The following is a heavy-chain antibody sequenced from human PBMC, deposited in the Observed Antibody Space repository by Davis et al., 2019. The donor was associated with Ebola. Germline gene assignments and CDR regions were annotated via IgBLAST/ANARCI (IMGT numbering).Heavy chain of an antibody. CDR1: GFTFSSYW. CDR3: ARDKTSGDSYFDD. V-gene: IGHV3-7*03. CDR2: IKQDGSEK. D-gene: IGHD1-26*01. J-gene: IGHJ4*02. Sequence: GGSLRLSCAASGFTFSSYWMSWVRQAPGKGLEWVANIKQDGSEKYYVDSVKGRFTISRDNAKNSLYLQMNSLRAEDTAVYYCARDKTSGDSYFDDWGQGTLVTVSS.